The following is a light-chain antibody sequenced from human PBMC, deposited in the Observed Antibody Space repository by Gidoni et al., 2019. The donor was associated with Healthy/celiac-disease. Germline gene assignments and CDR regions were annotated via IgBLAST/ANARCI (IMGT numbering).Light chain of an antibody. CDR3: QQYNSYPYN. Sequence: DIQMTQSPSTLSASVGDRVTITCRASQSISSWLAWYQQKPGKAAKLLIYDASSLESGVPSRFSGSGSGTEFTLTISSLQPDDFATYYCQQYNSYPYNFGQGTKLDIK. CDR1: QSISSW. V-gene: IGKV1-5*01. CDR2: DAS. J-gene: IGKJ2*01.